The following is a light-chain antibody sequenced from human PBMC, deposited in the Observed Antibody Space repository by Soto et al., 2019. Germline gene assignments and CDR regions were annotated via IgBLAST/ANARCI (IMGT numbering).Light chain of an antibody. Sequence: QSALTQPASVSGSPGQSITISCTGTSSDVGRYNYVSWYQQYPGKAPKLIIFEVSIRPSGVSNRFSGSKSGTTASLTISGLQIEDVADYYCSSYTSRTSVVFGGGTKLTVL. V-gene: IGLV2-14*01. CDR1: SSDVGRYNY. CDR3: SSYTSRTSVV. J-gene: IGLJ2*01. CDR2: EVS.